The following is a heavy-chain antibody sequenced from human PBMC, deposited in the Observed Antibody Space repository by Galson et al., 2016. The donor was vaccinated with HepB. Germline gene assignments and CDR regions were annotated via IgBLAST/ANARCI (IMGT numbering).Heavy chain of an antibody. CDR3: ARDCTGGTCKPAGYDVFDI. Sequence: SETLSLTCDVSGGSITTTDCWSWVRQSPGKGLEWIGEVYHDGSTFYNPSVGSRVTLSVDKAKNQLSLNLRSVTAADTAVYYCARDCTGGTCKPAGYDVFDIWGQGTVVTVSS. CDR2: VYHDGST. CDR1: GGSITTTDC. J-gene: IGHJ3*02. D-gene: IGHD2-15*01. V-gene: IGHV4-4*02.